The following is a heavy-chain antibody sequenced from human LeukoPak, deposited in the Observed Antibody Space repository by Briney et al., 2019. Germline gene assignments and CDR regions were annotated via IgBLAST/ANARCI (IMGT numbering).Heavy chain of an antibody. CDR3: ARELSYYYDSSVDY. CDR1: GFTFSSYA. J-gene: IGHJ4*02. CDR2: ISYDGSNK. V-gene: IGHV3-30*04. D-gene: IGHD3-22*01. Sequence: GGSLRLSCAASGFTFSSYAMHWVRQAPGKGLEWVAVISYDGSNKYYADSVKGRFTISRDNSKNTLYLQMNSLRAEDTAVYYCARELSYYYDSSVDYWGQGTLVTVSS.